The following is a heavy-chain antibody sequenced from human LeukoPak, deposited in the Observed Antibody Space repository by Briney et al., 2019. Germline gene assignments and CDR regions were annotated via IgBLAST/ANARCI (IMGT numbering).Heavy chain of an antibody. CDR1: GFTFSDYY. Sequence: PGGSLRLSCAASGFTFSDYYMSWIRQPPGKGLEWIASIYYNGNTYYNPSLKSRVAISVDTSKSQFSLTLSSVTAADTARYYCARLSIATRLAVDYWGQGTLVTVSS. D-gene: IGHD6-6*01. V-gene: IGHV4-59*12. CDR3: ARLSIATRLAVDY. CDR2: IYYNGNT. J-gene: IGHJ4*02.